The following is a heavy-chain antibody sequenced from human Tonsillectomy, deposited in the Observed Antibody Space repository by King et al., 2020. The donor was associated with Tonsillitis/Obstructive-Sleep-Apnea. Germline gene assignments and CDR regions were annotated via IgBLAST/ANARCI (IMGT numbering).Heavy chain of an antibody. CDR2: ISAYNGNT. J-gene: IGHJ3*02. D-gene: IGHD2-2*02. CDR1: GYTFTSYG. Sequence: QLVQSGAEVKKPGASVKVSCKASGYTFTSYGISWVRQAPGQGLEWMGWISAYNGNTNYAQKLQGRVIMTTDTSTSTAYMELRSLRSDDTAVYYCARDKSRVPAAIYAFDIWGQGTMVTVSS. CDR3: ARDKSRVPAAIYAFDI. V-gene: IGHV1-18*01.